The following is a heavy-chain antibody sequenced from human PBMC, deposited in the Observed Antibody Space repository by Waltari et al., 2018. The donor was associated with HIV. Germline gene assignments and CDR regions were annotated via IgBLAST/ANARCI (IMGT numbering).Heavy chain of an antibody. CDR2: IWYDRSNT. V-gene: IGHV3-33*01. D-gene: IGHD2-21*01. Sequence: QVQLVESGGGVVQPGRSLRLSCAASGFTVSTYGLPWVRQAPGKGWGGGAVIWYDRSNTYYADSVKGRFTISRDNSKNTLYLQMYSLRAEDTAVYYCARDVQGYCGGERCFYGMDVWGQGTTVTVSS. CDR3: ARDVQGYCGGERCFYGMDV. J-gene: IGHJ6*02. CDR1: GFTVSTYG.